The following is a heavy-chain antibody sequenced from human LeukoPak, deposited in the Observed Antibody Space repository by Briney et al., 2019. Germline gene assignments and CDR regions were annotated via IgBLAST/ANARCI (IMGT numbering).Heavy chain of an antibody. CDR2: IIPIFGTA. CDR3: ARGGQTANYDFWSGYYSHYCMDV. V-gene: IGHV1-69*05. J-gene: IGHJ6*03. Sequence: VASVKVSCKASGGTFSSYAISWVRQAPGQGLEWMGGIIPIFGTANYAQKLQGRVTITTDESTSTAYMELSSLRSEDTAVYYCARGGQTANYDFWSGYYSHYCMDVWGKGTTVTVSS. D-gene: IGHD3-3*01. CDR1: GGTFSSYA.